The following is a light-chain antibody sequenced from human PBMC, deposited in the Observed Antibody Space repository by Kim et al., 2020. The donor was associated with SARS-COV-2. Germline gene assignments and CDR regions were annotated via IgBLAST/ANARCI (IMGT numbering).Light chain of an antibody. CDR3: FLSSDGGRPGWL. J-gene: IGLJ3*02. Sequence: QAVVTQEPSLTVSSGGTVTLTCGSSNRPVSSGHRVSWLQYKEGQAPKTLIFDSTKKHSLTPARFAGTLLGGKAALTLSGAQFEDEAVYYCFLSSDGGRPGWLFGGGTQLTVL. CDR2: DST. CDR1: NRPVSSGHR. V-gene: IGLV7-46*01.